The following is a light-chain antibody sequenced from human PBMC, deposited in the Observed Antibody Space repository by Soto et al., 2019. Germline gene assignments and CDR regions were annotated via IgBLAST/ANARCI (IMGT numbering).Light chain of an antibody. CDR1: QSISSW. J-gene: IGKJ2*01. V-gene: IGKV1-5*03. CDR3: QQYNSYPYT. Sequence: DIQMTQSPSTLSSSVGDRVTITCRASQSISSWFAWYQQKPGKAPKLLIYKASSCASGVPSRFSGSGSGTEFTLTISSLEPDDFAAYYCQQYNSYPYTFGQGTKLEIK. CDR2: KAS.